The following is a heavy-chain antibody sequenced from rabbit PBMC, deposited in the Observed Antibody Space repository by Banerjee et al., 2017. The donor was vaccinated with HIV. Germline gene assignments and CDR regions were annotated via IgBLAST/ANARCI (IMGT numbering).Heavy chain of an antibody. D-gene: IGHD4-1*01. CDR2: IAAGSIGST. V-gene: IGHV1S45*01. CDR3: ARGGSVGWEFL. Sequence: QEQLEESGGDLVKPEGSLTLTCKASGFSFSSSYWISWVRQAPGKGLEWIACIAAGSIGSTYYATWAKGRFTISKTSSTTVTLQMTSLTAADTATYFCARGGSVGWEFLWGQGTLVTVS. CDR1: GFSFSSSYW. J-gene: IGHJ4*01.